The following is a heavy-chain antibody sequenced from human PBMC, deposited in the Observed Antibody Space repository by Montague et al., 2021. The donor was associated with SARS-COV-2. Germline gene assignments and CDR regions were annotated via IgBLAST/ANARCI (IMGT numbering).Heavy chain of an antibody. D-gene: IGHD2/OR15-2a*01. CDR3: ARDDFRWDFDC. J-gene: IGHJ4*02. CDR1: GDSITSDVSY. CDR2: IYTTGST. Sequence: TLSLTCTVSGDSITSDVSYWSWIRQPAGKGLEWIGRIYTTGSTNYNPSLKSRLTIPLDTSKNQFSLKLSSVTAADTAVYNCARDDFRWDFDCWGQGALVTVSS. V-gene: IGHV4-61*02.